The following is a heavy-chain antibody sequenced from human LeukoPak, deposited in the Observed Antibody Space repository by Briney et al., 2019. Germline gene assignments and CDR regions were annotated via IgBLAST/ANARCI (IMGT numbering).Heavy chain of an antibody. Sequence: GGSLRLSCAVSGFTFSSSWMHWVRQAPGKGMVWVSHIKTDGSTTAYADSVKGRFTISRDISKNTLYLQMNSLRAEDTAVYYCAEGGWLHWGQGTLVTVSS. V-gene: IGHV3-74*01. CDR3: AEGGWLH. D-gene: IGHD6-19*01. CDR2: IKTDGSTT. J-gene: IGHJ4*02. CDR1: GFTFSSSW.